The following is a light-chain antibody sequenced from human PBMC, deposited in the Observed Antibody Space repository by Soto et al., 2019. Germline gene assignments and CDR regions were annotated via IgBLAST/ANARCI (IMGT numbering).Light chain of an antibody. V-gene: IGKV3-20*01. CDR2: GAS. CDR3: QQDGSSPST. J-gene: IGKJ1*01. Sequence: EIVLTQSPGTLSLSPGEIATLSCRASPSVSSSYLAWYQQKPGQAPRLLIYGASSMATGIPDRFSGSGSGTDFTLTISRLEPEDFAVYYCQQDGSSPSTFGQGTKVEIK. CDR1: PSVSSSY.